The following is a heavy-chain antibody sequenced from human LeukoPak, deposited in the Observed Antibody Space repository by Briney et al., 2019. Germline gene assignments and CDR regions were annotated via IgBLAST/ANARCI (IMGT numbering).Heavy chain of an antibody. J-gene: IGHJ3*02. D-gene: IGHD4-17*01. CDR3: AKDLSVTTVFDAFDI. CDR1: GFTFSSYA. Sequence: GGSLRLSCAASGFTFSSYAMSWVRQAPGKGLEWVSAISGSGGSTYYADSVKGRFTISRDNSKSTLYLQMNSLRAEDTAVYYCAKDLSVTTVFDAFDIWGQGTMVTVSS. V-gene: IGHV3-23*01. CDR2: ISGSGGST.